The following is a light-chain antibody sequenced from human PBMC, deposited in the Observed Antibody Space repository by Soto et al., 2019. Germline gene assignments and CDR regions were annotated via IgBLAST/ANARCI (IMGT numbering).Light chain of an antibody. V-gene: IGLV2-14*01. CDR3: GSYANSNTYV. CDR1: SSDVGGYDY. CDR2: EVV. J-gene: IGLJ1*01. Sequence: QSVLTQPASVSGSPGQSITISCTGTSSDVGGYDYVSWYQQHPGKVPKLVTYEVVNRPSGVSNRFSGSKSGNSASLTISGLQAEDEDDYYCGSYANSNTYVFGTGTKVTVL.